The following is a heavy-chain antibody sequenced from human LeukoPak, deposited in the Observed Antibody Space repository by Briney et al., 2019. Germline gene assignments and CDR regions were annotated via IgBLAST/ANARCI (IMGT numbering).Heavy chain of an antibody. D-gene: IGHD6-13*01. J-gene: IGHJ5*02. Sequence: SETLSLTCTVSGGSISSHYWSWIRQPPGKGLEWIGYIYYSGSTNYNPSLKSRVTISVDTSKNQFSLKLSSVTAADTAVYYCARRRGIAAAGGDWFDPWGQGTLVTVSS. CDR2: IYYSGST. CDR3: ARRRGIAAAGGDWFDP. CDR1: GGSISSHY. V-gene: IGHV4-59*08.